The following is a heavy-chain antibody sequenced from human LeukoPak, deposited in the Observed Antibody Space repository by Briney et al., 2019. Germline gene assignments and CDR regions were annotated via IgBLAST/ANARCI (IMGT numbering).Heavy chain of an antibody. J-gene: IGHJ4*02. CDR1: GFTVSSNY. CDR2: IKSKTDGGTT. CDR3: TTDRLFWSGYYRGPFDY. D-gene: IGHD3-3*01. Sequence: GGSLRLSCAASGFTVSSNYMSWVRQAPGKGLEWVGRIKSKTDGGTTDYAAPVKGRFTISRDDSKNTLYLQMNSLKTEDTAVYYCTTDRLFWSGYYRGPFDYWGQGTLVTVSS. V-gene: IGHV3-15*01.